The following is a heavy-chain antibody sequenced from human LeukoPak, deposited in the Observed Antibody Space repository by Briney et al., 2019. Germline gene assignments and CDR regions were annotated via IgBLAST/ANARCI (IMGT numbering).Heavy chain of an antibody. CDR1: GFTFSSYW. J-gene: IGHJ4*02. V-gene: IGHV3-74*01. CDR3: AKVTPGAGSSH. D-gene: IGHD6-19*01. CDR2: INNDGSGT. Sequence: GGSLRLSCAASGFTFSSYWMHWVRQAPGKGPVWVSRINNDGSGTTYADSVKGRFTISRDNSKNTLYLQMNSLRAEDTAVYYCAKVTPGAGSSHWGQGTLVTVSS.